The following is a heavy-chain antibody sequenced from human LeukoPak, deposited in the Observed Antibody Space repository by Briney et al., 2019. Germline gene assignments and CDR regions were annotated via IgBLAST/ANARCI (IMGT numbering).Heavy chain of an antibody. Sequence: PSETLSLTCAVSGGSISGGGYSWSWIRQPPGKGLEWIGYIYYSGSTYYNPSLKSRVTISVDTSKNQFSLKLSSVTAADTAVYYCARDRRAAAATSWFDPWGQGTLVTVSS. J-gene: IGHJ5*02. V-gene: IGHV4-31*11. CDR3: ARDRRAAAATSWFDP. CDR1: GGSISGGGYS. CDR2: IYYSGST. D-gene: IGHD6-13*01.